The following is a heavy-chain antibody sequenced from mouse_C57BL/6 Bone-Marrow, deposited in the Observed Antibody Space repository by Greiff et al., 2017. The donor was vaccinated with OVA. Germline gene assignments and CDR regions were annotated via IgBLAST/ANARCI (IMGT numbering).Heavy chain of an antibody. V-gene: IGHV5-4*03. CDR3: ARSYYSNSMYY. CDR2: ISDGGSYT. CDR1: GFTFSSYA. J-gene: IGHJ4*01. D-gene: IGHD2-5*01. Sequence: DVKLVESGGGLVKPGGSLKLSCAASGFTFSSYAMSWVRQTPEKRLEWVATISDGGSYTYYPDNVKGRFTISRDNAKNNLYLQMSHLKSEDTAMYYCARSYYSNSMYYWGQGTSVTVSS.